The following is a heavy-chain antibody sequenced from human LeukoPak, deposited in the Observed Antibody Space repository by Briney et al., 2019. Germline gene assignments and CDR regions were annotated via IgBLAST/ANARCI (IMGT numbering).Heavy chain of an antibody. D-gene: IGHD3-22*01. J-gene: IGHJ3*02. CDR3: AKVYSSSYYYDSRANYAFDI. Sequence: GXXLRLSCAASGFTFRSYAMSWVRQAPGKGVEWVSAISGSGGSTYNADSVKGRFTISRDNTKNTLYMQKNSLRAEDTAVYYCAKVYSSSYYYDSRANYAFDIWGQGTMVTVSS. CDR1: GFTFRSYA. CDR2: ISGSGGST. V-gene: IGHV3-23*01.